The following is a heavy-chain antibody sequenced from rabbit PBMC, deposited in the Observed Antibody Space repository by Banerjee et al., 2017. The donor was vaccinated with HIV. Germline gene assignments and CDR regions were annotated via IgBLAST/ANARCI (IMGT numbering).Heavy chain of an antibody. CDR3: ARDWWYGLNL. CDR1: GFSFSSSYF. D-gene: IGHD4-2*01. V-gene: IGHV1S40*01. Sequence: QSLEESGGDLVKPEGSLTLTCTASGFSFSSSYFMCWVRQAPGKGLEWIGCIYTGSSGSTYYASWAKGRFTISKASSTTVTLQMTSLTAADTATYFCARDWWYGLNLWGQGTLVTVS. CDR2: IYTGSSGST. J-gene: IGHJ4*01.